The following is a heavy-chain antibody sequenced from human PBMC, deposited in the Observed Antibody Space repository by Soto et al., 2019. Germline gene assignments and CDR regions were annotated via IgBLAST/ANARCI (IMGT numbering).Heavy chain of an antibody. J-gene: IGHJ5*02. CDR3: ARKDKSGYFNWFDP. Sequence: GESLKISCRTSGYRFTSYWIAWVRQMPGKGLEWMGIIFPSDSDTRYSPSFQGQVTISADRSTSTVFLQWASLRASDTAVYFCARKDKSGYFNWFDPWGQGTLVTVSS. CDR1: GYRFTSYW. CDR2: IFPSDSDT. V-gene: IGHV5-51*01. D-gene: IGHD3-22*01.